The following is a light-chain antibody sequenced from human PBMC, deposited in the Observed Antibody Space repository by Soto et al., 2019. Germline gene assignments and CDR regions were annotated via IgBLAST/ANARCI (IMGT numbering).Light chain of an antibody. J-gene: IGKJ4*01. CDR3: QQRRNWPLT. CDR2: DAS. CDR1: QSVSSD. V-gene: IGKV3-11*01. Sequence: EVVLTQSPATLSLSPGERATLSCRASQSVSSDLAWYQQKPGQAPRLLIYDASDRATGVPARFRGSGSGTDFPLTISSLEPEDFAVYYCQQRRNWPLTFGGGTKVEIK.